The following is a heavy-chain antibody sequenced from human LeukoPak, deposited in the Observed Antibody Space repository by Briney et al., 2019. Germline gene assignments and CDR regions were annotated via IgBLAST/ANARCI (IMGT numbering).Heavy chain of an antibody. J-gene: IGHJ4*02. V-gene: IGHV1-8*03. Sequence: GASVKVSCKASGYTFTSYDINWVRQATGQGLEWMGWMNPNSGNTGYAQKFQGRVTITRNTSISTAYMELSSLRSEAAVVYYCARGLPADFWSGYSYFDYWGQGTLVTVSS. CDR1: GYTFTSYD. D-gene: IGHD3-3*01. CDR3: ARGLPADFWSGYSYFDY. CDR2: MNPNSGNT.